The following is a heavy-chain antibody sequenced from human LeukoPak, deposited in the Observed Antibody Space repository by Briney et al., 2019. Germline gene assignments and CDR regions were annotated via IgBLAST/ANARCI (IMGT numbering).Heavy chain of an antibody. CDR3: AKNFYASGSYYYYYYMDV. V-gene: IGHV3-23*01. Sequence: GGTLRLSCAASGFIFSTYGMSWVRQAPGKGLEWVSSISGSGGTTYYADSVKGRFTISRDNSKNTLYLQMNSLRAEDTAIYYCAKNFYASGSYYYYYYMDVWGKGTTVTISS. CDR2: ISGSGGTT. J-gene: IGHJ6*03. D-gene: IGHD3-10*01. CDR1: GFIFSTYG.